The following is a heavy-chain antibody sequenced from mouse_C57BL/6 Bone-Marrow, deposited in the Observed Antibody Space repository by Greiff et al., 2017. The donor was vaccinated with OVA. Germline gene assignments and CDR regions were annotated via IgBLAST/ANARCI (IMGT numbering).Heavy chain of an antibody. D-gene: IGHD3-1*01. CDR2: IDPENGDT. CDR3: TTPIGGFAY. J-gene: IGHJ3*01. Sequence: VQLKESGAELVRPGASVKLSCTASGFNIKDDYMHWVKQRPEQGLEWIGWIDPENGDTEYASKFQGKATITADTSSNTAYLQLSSLTSEDTAVYYCTTPIGGFAYWGQGTLVTVSA. V-gene: IGHV14-4*01. CDR1: GFNIKDDY.